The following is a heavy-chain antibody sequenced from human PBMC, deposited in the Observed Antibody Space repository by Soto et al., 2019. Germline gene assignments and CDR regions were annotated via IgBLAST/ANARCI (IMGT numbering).Heavy chain of an antibody. CDR2: ISYDGSNK. Sequence: ESGGGVVQPGRSLRLSCAASGFTFSSYGMHWVRQAPGKGLEWVAVISYDGSNKYYADSVKGRFTISRDNSKNTLYLQMNSLRAEDTAVYYCAKDGATVTTFMSDWGQGTLVTVSS. CDR1: GFTFSSYG. J-gene: IGHJ4*02. D-gene: IGHD4-17*01. CDR3: AKDGATVTTFMSD. V-gene: IGHV3-30*18.